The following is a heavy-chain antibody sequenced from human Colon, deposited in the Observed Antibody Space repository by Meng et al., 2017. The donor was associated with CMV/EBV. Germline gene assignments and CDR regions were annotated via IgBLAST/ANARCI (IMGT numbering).Heavy chain of an antibody. D-gene: IGHD3-16*01. CDR1: GGSVSSGSYY. V-gene: IGHV4-61*01. J-gene: IGHJ4*02. Sequence: SETLSLTCTVSGGSVSSGSYYWSWIRQPPGKGLEWIGYIYYSGSTNYNPSLKSRVTISVDTSKNQFSLKLSSVTAADTAVYYCARDHYDVNYFDYWGQGTLVTVSS. CDR3: ARDHYDVNYFDY. CDR2: IYYSGST.